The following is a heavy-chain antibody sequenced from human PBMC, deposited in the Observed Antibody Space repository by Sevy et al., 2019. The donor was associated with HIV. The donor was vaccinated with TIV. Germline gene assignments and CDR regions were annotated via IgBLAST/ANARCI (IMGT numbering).Heavy chain of an antibody. CDR2: IYSGGST. CDR3: ARDDVAAAGKGY. V-gene: IGHV3-53*01. CDR1: GFTVSSNY. D-gene: IGHD6-13*01. J-gene: IGHJ4*02. Sequence: GGSLRLSCAASGFTVSSNYMSWVRQAPGKGLEWVSVIYSGGSTYYADSVKGRFTISRDNSKNTLYLQMNSLRAEDTAGYYCARDDVAAAGKGYWGQGTLVTVSS.